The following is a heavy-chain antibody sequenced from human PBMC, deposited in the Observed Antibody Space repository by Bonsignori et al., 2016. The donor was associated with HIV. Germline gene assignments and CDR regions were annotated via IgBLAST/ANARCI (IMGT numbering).Heavy chain of an antibody. CDR3: AGGKDFGY. V-gene: IGHV1-2*02. D-gene: IGHD3-16*01. CDR2: INPNSGGT. Sequence: WVRQAPGQGLEWMGWINPNSGGTNYAQKFQGRVTMTTDTSISTAYMELSRLRSDDTAVYYCAGGKDFGYWGQGTLVTVSS. J-gene: IGHJ4*02.